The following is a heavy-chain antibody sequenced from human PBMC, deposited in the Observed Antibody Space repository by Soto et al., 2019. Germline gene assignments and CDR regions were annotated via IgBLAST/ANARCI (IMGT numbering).Heavy chain of an antibody. Sequence: GGSLRLSCAASGLTFSKSGMSWVRQAPGKGLEWVARILTETDGRTTDYAAPVKGRFTISRDDSENTLYLQMNSLKTEDTAVYYCTTYDCIWGTYRYRRASWGQGTLVTVSS. D-gene: IGHD3-16*02. CDR1: GLTFSKSG. CDR3: TTYDCIWGTYRYRRAS. CDR2: ILTETDGRTT. J-gene: IGHJ5*02. V-gene: IGHV3-15*01.